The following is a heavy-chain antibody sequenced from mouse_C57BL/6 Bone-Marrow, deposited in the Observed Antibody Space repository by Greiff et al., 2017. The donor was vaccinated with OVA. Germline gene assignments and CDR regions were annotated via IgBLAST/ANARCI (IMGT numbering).Heavy chain of an antibody. Sequence: VKLQQPGAELVKPGASVKLSCKASGYTFTSYWMHWVKQRPGQGLEWIGMIHPNSGSTNYNEKFKSKATLTVDKSSSTAYMQLSSLTSEDSAVYYCAGPYYRFAYWGQGTLVTVSA. CDR3: AGPYYRFAY. J-gene: IGHJ3*01. CDR1: GYTFTSYW. CDR2: IHPNSGST. V-gene: IGHV1-64*01. D-gene: IGHD2-10*01.